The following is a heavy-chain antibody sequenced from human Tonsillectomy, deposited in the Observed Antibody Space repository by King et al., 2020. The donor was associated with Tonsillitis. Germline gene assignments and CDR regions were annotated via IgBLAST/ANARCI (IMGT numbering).Heavy chain of an antibody. J-gene: IGHJ6*02. CDR3: ARYRIAPSYYYYGMDV. V-gene: IGHV4-4*07. CDR2: IYSSGRT. Sequence: VQLQESGPGLVKPSETLSLTCTVSGGSISSYYWSWIRQPAGKGLEWIGRIYSSGRTNYNPSLKSRVTMSVDTSKNQFSLKLSSVTAADTALYYCARYRIAPSYYYYGMDVWGHGTTVTVSS. D-gene: IGHD6-13*01. CDR1: GGSISSYY.